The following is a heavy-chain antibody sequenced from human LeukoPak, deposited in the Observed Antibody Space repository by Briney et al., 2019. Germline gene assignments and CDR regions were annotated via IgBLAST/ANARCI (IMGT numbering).Heavy chain of an antibody. CDR2: ISAYNGNT. Sequence: ASVKVSCKASGYTFTSYGISWVRQAPGQGLEWMGWISAYNGNTNYAQKLQGRVTMTTDTSTSTAYMELRSLRSDDTAVYYCARRQYNWNDGDYFDYWGQGTLVTVSS. V-gene: IGHV1-18*01. D-gene: IGHD1-1*01. CDR3: ARRQYNWNDGDYFDY. J-gene: IGHJ4*02. CDR1: GYTFTSYG.